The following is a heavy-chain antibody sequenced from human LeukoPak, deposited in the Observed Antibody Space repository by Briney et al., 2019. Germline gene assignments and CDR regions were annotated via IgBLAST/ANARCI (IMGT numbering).Heavy chain of an antibody. V-gene: IGHV3-53*01. J-gene: IGHJ4*02. CDR1: GFTVSSNY. D-gene: IGHD3-22*01. CDR2: IYSSGST. Sequence: AGGSLRLSCAASGFTVSSNYMSWVRQAPGKGLEWVSVIYSSGSTYYADSVKGRFTISRDNSKNTLYLQMNSLRAEDTAVYYCARDPSPVYYYDSSGYWDYWGQGTLVTVSS. CDR3: ARDPSPVYYYDSSGYWDY.